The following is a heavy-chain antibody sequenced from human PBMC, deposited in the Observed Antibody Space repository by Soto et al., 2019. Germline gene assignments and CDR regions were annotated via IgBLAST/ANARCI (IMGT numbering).Heavy chain of an antibody. CDR1: GFTFSTYN. CDR3: ARDRVHSGKEVY. Sequence: PGGSLRLSCAASGFTFSTYNMNWVRQAPGKGLEWVSSISSSSSYIYYADSVKGRFTISRDNAKSSLFLQMNSLRAEDTAVYYCARDRVHSGKEVYWGQGTLVTVSS. CDR2: ISSSSSYI. D-gene: IGHD2-15*01. J-gene: IGHJ4*02. V-gene: IGHV3-21*01.